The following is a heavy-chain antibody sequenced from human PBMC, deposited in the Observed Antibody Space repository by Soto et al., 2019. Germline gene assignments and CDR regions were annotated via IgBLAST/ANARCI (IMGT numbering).Heavy chain of an antibody. J-gene: IGHJ5*02. CDR2: ISGSGDST. CDR3: AKLRWGSDNWFDP. V-gene: IGHV3-23*01. D-gene: IGHD3-10*01. Sequence: GGSLRLSCAASGFTVSSNYMSWVRQTPGKGLEWVSAISGSGDSTYYADSVKGRFTISRDNSKNTLYLQMNSLRAEDTAVYYCAKLRWGSDNWFDPWGQGTLVTVSS. CDR1: GFTVSSNY.